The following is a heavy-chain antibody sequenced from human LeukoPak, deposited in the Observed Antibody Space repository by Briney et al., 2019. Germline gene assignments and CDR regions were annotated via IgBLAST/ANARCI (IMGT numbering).Heavy chain of an antibody. D-gene: IGHD3-10*01. V-gene: IGHV4-39*01. Sequence: SSETLSLTCTVSGGSISSSSYYWGWIRQPPGKGLEWIGSIYYSGSTYYNPSLKSRVTISVDTSKNQFSLKLSSVTAADTAVYYCARRSGSYYNRWLDPWGQGTLVTVSS. CDR1: GGSISSSSYY. CDR2: IYYSGST. CDR3: ARRSGSYYNRWLDP. J-gene: IGHJ5*02.